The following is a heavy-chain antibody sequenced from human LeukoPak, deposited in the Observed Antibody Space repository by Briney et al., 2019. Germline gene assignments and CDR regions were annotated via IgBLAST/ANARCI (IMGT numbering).Heavy chain of an antibody. CDR1: GYIFTRNY. V-gene: IGHV1-46*04. D-gene: IGHD1-26*01. Sequence: ASVKVSCKASGYIFTRNYMYWVRRAPGQGLEWMGVINPSSGSANYAQKLQGRVTMTRDMSTSTVYMEMSSLRFEDTAVYYCARVPVVGATRPLWDDAFDIWGQGTMVTVSS. CDR3: ARVPVVGATRPLWDDAFDI. J-gene: IGHJ3*02. CDR2: INPSSGSA.